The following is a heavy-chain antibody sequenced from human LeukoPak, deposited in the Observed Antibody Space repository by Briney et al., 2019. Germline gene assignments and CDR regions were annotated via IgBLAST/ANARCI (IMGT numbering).Heavy chain of an antibody. CDR1: GYTFTGYY. CDR2: INPNSGGT. Sequence: ASVKVSCKASGYTFTGYYMHWVRQAPGQGLEWMGWINPNSGGTNYAQKFQGRVTMTRDTSISTAYMELSRLRSDDTALYYCARDAEWGYSSNGATPVDYWGQGTLVTVSS. V-gene: IGHV1-2*02. CDR3: ARDAEWGYSSNGATPVDY. J-gene: IGHJ4*02. D-gene: IGHD6-13*01.